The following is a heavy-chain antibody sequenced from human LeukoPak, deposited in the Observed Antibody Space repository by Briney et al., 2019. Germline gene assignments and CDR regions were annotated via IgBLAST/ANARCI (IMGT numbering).Heavy chain of an antibody. D-gene: IGHD6-19*01. CDR3: ARALSSGWYIDY. Sequence: TSETLSVNCTVSGGSISSSSYYWGWIRQPPGKGLEWIGSIYYSGSTYYNPSLKSRVTLSVDTSKNQFSLKLSSVTAADTAVYYCARALSSGWYIDYWGQGTLVTVSS. J-gene: IGHJ4*02. CDR1: GGSISSSSYY. V-gene: IGHV4-39*07. CDR2: IYYSGST.